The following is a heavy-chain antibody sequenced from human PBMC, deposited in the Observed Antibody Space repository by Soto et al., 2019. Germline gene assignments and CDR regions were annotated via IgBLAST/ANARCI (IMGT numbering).Heavy chain of an antibody. Sequence: PGGSLRLSCVASGFTFSSYAMSWVRQAPGKGLEWVSAISGSGGSTYYADSVKGRFTISRDNSKNTLYLQMNSLRAEDTAVYYCAKRFTIFGVVIPPFDYWGQGTLVTVSS. V-gene: IGHV3-23*01. CDR1: GFTFSSYA. D-gene: IGHD3-3*01. J-gene: IGHJ4*02. CDR3: AKRFTIFGVVIPPFDY. CDR2: ISGSGGST.